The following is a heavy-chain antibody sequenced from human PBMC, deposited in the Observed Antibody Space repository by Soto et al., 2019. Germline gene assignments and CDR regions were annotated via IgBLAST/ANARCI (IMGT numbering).Heavy chain of an antibody. Sequence: EVQLLESGGDLVQPGGSLRLSCAASGLIFSDYAMSWVRQAPGKGLECVACISGSGDKTFYADSVKGRFTISRDNSKYTVSLQINSLRVDDTAVYFCAKDRFGIVGPVDYWGPGTLVTVSS. J-gene: IGHJ4*02. D-gene: IGHD1-26*01. CDR2: ISGSGDKT. V-gene: IGHV3-23*01. CDR3: AKDRFGIVGPVDY. CDR1: GLIFSDYA.